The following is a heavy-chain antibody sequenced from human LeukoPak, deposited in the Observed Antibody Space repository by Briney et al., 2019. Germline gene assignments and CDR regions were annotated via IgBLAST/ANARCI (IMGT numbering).Heavy chain of an antibody. J-gene: IGHJ4*02. CDR3: AKESSGGWYFDY. CDR1: GFTFSSYW. V-gene: IGHV3-23*01. Sequence: GGSLRLSCAASGFTFSSYWMHWVRQAPGKGLEWVSAISGSGGSTYYADSVKGRFTISRDNSKNTLYLQMNSLRAEDTAVYYCAKESSGGWYFDYWGQGTLVTVSS. CDR2: ISGSGGST. D-gene: IGHD6-19*01.